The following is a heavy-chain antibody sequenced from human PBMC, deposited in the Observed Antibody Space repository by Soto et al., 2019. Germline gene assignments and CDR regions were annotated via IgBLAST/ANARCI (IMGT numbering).Heavy chain of an antibody. CDR1: GYTFTSYA. CDR3: ARSMVVVTALDY. CDR2: INAGNGNT. J-gene: IGHJ4*02. V-gene: IGHV1-3*05. D-gene: IGHD2-21*02. Sequence: QVQLVQSGAEEKKPGASVKVSCKASGYTFTSYAMHWVRQAPGQRLEWMGWINAGNGNTKYSQKLQGRVTITRDTSASTAYMELSSLRSEDTAVYYCARSMVVVTALDYWGQGTLVTVSS.